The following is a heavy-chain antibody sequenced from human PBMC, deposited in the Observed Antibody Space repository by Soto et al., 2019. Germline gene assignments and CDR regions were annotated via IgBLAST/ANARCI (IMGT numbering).Heavy chain of an antibody. CDR3: ARGVVPAAIGPFDY. CDR2: IYHSGST. J-gene: IGHJ4*02. CDR1: GYSISSGYY. V-gene: IGHV4-38-2*01. D-gene: IGHD2-2*02. Sequence: SETLSLTCAVSGYSISSGYYWGWIRQPPGKGLEWIGSIYHSGSTYYNPSLKSRVTISVDTSKNQFSLKLSSVTAADTAVYYCARGVVPAAIGPFDYWGQGTLVTVS.